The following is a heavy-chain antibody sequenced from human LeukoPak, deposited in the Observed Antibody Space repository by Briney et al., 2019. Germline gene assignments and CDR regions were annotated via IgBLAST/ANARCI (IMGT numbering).Heavy chain of an antibody. V-gene: IGHV3-33*01. CDR2: IWYDGSKQ. CDR3: ARDRGTSGYWCDC. J-gene: IGHJ4*02. Sequence: QPGTSLRLSCAASGFTLSSYGLHWVRQAPGKGLEWVAVIWYDGSKQFYADSVKGRFTISKDNSKNTLYLQMNSLRAEDTTVYYCARDRGTSGYWCDCWGQGTLVTVSS. D-gene: IGHD3-22*01. CDR1: GFTLSSYG.